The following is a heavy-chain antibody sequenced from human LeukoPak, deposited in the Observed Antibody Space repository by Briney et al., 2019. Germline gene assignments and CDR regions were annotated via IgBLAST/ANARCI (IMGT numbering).Heavy chain of an antibody. CDR2: ISGSGGST. Sequence: GGSLRLSCAASGFTFSSYAMSWVRQAPGKGLEWVSAISGSGGSTYYADSVKGRFTISRDNSKNTLYLQMNSLRAEDTAVYYCARGYCSGGSCYSDWGQGTLVTVSS. CDR3: ARGYCSGGSCYSD. J-gene: IGHJ4*02. D-gene: IGHD2-15*01. V-gene: IGHV3-23*01. CDR1: GFTFSSYA.